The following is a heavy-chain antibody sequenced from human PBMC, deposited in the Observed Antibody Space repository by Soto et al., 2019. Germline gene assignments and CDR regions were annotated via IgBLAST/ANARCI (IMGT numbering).Heavy chain of an antibody. Sequence: SETLSLTCTVSGGSISSSSCYWGWIRQPPGKGLEWIGSIYYSGSTYYNPSLKSRVTISVDTSRNQFSLKLSSVTAADTAVYYCARESERYFDWLPYHDDAFDIWGQGTMVTVSS. CDR3: ARESERYFDWLPYHDDAFDI. CDR2: IYYSGST. D-gene: IGHD3-9*01. CDR1: GGSISSSSCY. J-gene: IGHJ3*02. V-gene: IGHV4-39*02.